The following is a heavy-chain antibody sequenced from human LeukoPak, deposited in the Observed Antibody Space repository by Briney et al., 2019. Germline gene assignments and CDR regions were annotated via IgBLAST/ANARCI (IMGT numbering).Heavy chain of an antibody. Sequence: SETLSLTCTVSGGSISSYYWNWIRQPAGKGLEWIGRIYTSGSTNYNPSLKSRVTMSVDTSKNQFSLKLSSVTAADTAVYYCARATPNRLHSYYMDVWGKGTTVTVSS. CDR1: GGSISSYY. CDR3: ARATPNRLHSYYMDV. CDR2: IYTSGST. D-gene: IGHD1-14*01. J-gene: IGHJ6*03. V-gene: IGHV4-4*07.